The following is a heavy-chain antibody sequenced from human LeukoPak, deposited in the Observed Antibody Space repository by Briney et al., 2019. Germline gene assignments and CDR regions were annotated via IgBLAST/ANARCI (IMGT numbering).Heavy chain of an antibody. CDR1: GFTFSIYW. V-gene: IGHV3-74*01. CDR3: AKDSLRRRDYGYYFDY. D-gene: IGHD4-17*01. Sequence: PGGSLRLSCAASGFTFSIYWMHWVRHAPGKGLVWVSHINTDGSSTTYADSVKGRFTISRDNAQYTLYLQMNSLSAEDTAVYYCAKDSLRRRDYGYYFDYWGQGTLVTVSS. CDR2: INTDGSST. J-gene: IGHJ4*02.